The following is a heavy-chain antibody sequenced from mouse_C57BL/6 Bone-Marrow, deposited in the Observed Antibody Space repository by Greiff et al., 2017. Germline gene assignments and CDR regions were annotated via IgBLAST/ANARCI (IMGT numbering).Heavy chain of an antibody. CDR2: IDPSDSYT. D-gene: IGHD2-3*01. CDR3: ARSDGYSAMDY. V-gene: IGHV1-69*01. J-gene: IGHJ4*01. Sequence: VQLQQPGAELVMPGASVKLSCKASGYTFTSYWMHWVKQRPGQGLEWIGEIDPSDSYTNYNQKFKGKSTLTVDKSTSSAYMQLSSLTSEDSAVYYCARSDGYSAMDYWGQGTSVTVSS. CDR1: GYTFTSYW.